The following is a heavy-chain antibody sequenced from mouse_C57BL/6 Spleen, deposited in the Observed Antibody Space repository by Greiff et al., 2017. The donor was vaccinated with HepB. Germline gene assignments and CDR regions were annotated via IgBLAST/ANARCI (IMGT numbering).Heavy chain of an antibody. CDR3: ARSYSVDY. CDR2: INPNNGGT. CDR1: GYTFTDYY. V-gene: IGHV1-26*01. D-gene: IGHD2-12*01. J-gene: IGHJ2*01. Sequence: EVQLQQSGPELVKPGASVKISCKASGYTFTDYYMNWVKQSHGKSLEWIGDINPNNGGTSYNQKFKGKATLTVDKSSSTAYMELRSRTSEDSAVYYCARSYSVDYWGQGTTLTVSS.